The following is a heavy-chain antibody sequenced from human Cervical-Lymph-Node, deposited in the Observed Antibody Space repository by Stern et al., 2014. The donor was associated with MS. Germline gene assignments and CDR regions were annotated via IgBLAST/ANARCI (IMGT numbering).Heavy chain of an antibody. V-gene: IGHV1-46*01. CDR1: GYTFTTYY. Sequence: QMQLVHSGAEIRKPGASVKISCEASGYTFTTYYMLWVRQAPGQGLEWVALFIPSGGKTTYAQRFQGRVTVTGDTSTSTVYMELTGLRSEDTAVYYCARVLSLATSDSWGQGTLVIVSS. CDR2: FIPSGGKT. CDR3: ARVLSLATSDS. D-gene: IGHD1-1*01. J-gene: IGHJ4*02.